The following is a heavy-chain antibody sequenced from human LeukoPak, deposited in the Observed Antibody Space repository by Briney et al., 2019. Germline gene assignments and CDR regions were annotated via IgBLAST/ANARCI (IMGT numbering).Heavy chain of an antibody. CDR3: AREGGYYYGMDV. CDR1: GFTVSSNY. D-gene: IGHD2-15*01. CDR2: IYSGGST. J-gene: IGHJ6*02. V-gene: IGHV3-53*01. Sequence: GGSLRLSCAASGFTVSSNYMSWVRQAPGKGLEWVSVIYSGGSTYYADSVKGRFTISRDNSKNTLYLQMNSLRAEDTAVCYCAREGGYYYGMDVWGQGTTVTVSS.